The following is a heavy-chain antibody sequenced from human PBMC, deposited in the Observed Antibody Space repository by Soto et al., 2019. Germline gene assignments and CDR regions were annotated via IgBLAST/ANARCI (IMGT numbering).Heavy chain of an antibody. CDR1: DGSLSGYS. CDR2: INDSGST. J-gene: IGHJ6*02. CDR3: ARGDVRGYSYGYYYYYGMDV. V-gene: IGHV4-34*01. D-gene: IGHD5-18*01. Sequence: PSETLSLTCAIYDGSLSGYSWSWIRQPPGKGLEWIGEINDSGSTSYSPSLRSRVTISVDTSRKQFSLKLTSVTAADTAVYYCARGDVRGYSYGYYYYYGMDVWGQGTTVTVSS.